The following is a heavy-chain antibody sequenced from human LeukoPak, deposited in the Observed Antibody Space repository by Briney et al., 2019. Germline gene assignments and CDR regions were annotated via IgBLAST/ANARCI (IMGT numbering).Heavy chain of an antibody. CDR1: GFTFRSYT. J-gene: IGHJ4*02. CDR3: ARDSVMKY. CDR2: ISTTSSSI. Sequence: TGGSLRLSCAAPGFTFRSYTMNWVRQAPGKGLGWVSYISTTSSSIYYADSVKDRFIISRDNAKNSLYLHMNSLRDEDTAVYYCARDSVMKYWGQGTLVTVSS. V-gene: IGHV3-48*02.